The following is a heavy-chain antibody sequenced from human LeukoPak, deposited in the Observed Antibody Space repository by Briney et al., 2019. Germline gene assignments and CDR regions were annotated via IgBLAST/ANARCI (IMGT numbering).Heavy chain of an antibody. V-gene: IGHV1-46*01. CDR2: INPSGGST. Sequence: GASVKVSCKASGYTFTSYYMHWVRQAPGQGLEWRGIINPSGGSTSYAQKFQGRVTMTRDTSTSTVYMELSSLRSEDTAVYYCAREVGDIVVVPAAMFYWFDPWGQGTLVTVSS. CDR3: AREVGDIVVVPAAMFYWFDP. CDR1: GYTFTSYY. D-gene: IGHD2-2*01. J-gene: IGHJ5*02.